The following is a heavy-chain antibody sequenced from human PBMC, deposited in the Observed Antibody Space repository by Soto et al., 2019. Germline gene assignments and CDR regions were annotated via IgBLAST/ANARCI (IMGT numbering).Heavy chain of an antibody. D-gene: IGHD4-17*01. CDR2: IYYSGST. CDR3: TGAYGDHSFGY. CDR1: GDSISSYY. J-gene: IGHJ4*02. Sequence: QVQLQESGPGLVKPSETLSLTCTVSGDSISSYYWSWIRQPPGKGLEWIGYIYYSGSTNYNPSLTIRFPIPVETSKSQFPRKLASVTAADTAVYYCTGAYGDHSFGYWGQGTLVTVSS. V-gene: IGHV4-59*01.